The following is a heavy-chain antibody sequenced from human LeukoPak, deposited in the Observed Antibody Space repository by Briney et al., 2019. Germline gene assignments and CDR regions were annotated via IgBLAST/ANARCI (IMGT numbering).Heavy chain of an antibody. J-gene: IGHJ5*02. V-gene: IGHV1-2*02. Sequence: ASVKVSCKASGYIFTGYYIHWVRQAPGQGLEWMGWINPNTGGTNYAQKFQGRVTMTRDTSISTAYMELSRLRSDDTAVYYCARADHYGSGSYYIGNWFDPWGQGTLVTVSS. D-gene: IGHD3-10*01. CDR3: ARADHYGSGSYYIGNWFDP. CDR1: GYIFTGYY. CDR2: INPNTGGT.